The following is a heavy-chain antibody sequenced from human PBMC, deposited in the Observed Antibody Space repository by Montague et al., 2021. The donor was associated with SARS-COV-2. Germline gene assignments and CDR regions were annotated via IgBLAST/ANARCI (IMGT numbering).Heavy chain of an antibody. Sequence: SLRLSCAASGFTFSSYAMHWVAVISYDGSNKYYADSVKGRFTISRDNSKNTLYLQMNGLRAEDTAVYYCARAYSGSYLSAFDIWGQGTMVTVSS. CDR3: ARAYSGSYLSAFDI. CDR2: ISYDGSNK. CDR1: GFTFSSYA. J-gene: IGHJ3*02. V-gene: IGHV3-30*01. D-gene: IGHD1-26*01.